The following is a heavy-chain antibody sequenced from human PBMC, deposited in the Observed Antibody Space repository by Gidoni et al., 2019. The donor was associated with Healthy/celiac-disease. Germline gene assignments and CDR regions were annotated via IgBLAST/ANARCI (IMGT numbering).Heavy chain of an antibody. V-gene: IGHV3-21*01. Sequence: EVQLVESGGGLVKPGGSLRLACAASGFPFSSYSMHWVRQAPGKGLEWVSSISSSSSYIYYADSVKGRFTISRDNAKNSLYLQMNSLRAEDTAVYYCARVLEEGYYYDSSGYYDYWGQGTLVTVSS. D-gene: IGHD3-22*01. CDR1: GFPFSSYS. J-gene: IGHJ4*02. CDR3: ARVLEEGYYYDSSGYYDY. CDR2: ISSSSSYI.